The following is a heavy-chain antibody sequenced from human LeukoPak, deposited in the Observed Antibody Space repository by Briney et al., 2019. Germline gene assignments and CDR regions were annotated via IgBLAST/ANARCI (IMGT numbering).Heavy chain of an antibody. V-gene: IGHV4-59*01. CDR3: ARDGRGYSYGFDH. Sequence: SETLSLTCTVSGGSISSYYWSWIRQPPGKGLEWIGYIYYSGKTNYNPSLSSRVTTSVDTSKNQISLKLSSVTAADTAVYYCARDGRGYSYGFDHWGQGTLVTVSS. CDR2: IYYSGKT. D-gene: IGHD5-18*01. J-gene: IGHJ4*02. CDR1: GGSISSYY.